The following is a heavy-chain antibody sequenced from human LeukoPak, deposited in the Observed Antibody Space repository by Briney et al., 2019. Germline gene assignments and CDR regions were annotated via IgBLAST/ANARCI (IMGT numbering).Heavy chain of an antibody. V-gene: IGHV1-58*01. D-gene: IGHD6-19*01. CDR1: GFTFTTSA. Sequence: SVKVSRKSSGFTFTTSAVQWVRQARGQRLEWIGWIVVDSGNTNYAQKFQERVTITRDMSTGTAYMELSSLRSEDTAMCYCAAGSSGWYVDYWGQGTLVTVSS. J-gene: IGHJ4*02. CDR3: AAGSSGWYVDY. CDR2: IVVDSGNT.